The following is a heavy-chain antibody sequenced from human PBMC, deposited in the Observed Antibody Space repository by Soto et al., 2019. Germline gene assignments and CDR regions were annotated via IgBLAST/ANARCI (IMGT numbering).Heavy chain of an antibody. D-gene: IGHD5-12*01. Sequence: PGGSLRLSCAASGFTFDDYTMHWVRQAPGKGLEWVSLISWDGGSTYYADSVKGRFTISRDNSKNSLYLQMNSLRTEDTALYYCAKDISGGYNAYYYYGMDVWGQGTTVTVSS. V-gene: IGHV3-43*01. J-gene: IGHJ6*02. CDR3: AKDISGGYNAYYYYGMDV. CDR2: ISWDGGST. CDR1: GFTFDDYT.